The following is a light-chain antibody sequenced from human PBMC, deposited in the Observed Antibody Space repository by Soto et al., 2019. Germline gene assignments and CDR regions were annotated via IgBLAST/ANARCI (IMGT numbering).Light chain of an antibody. CDR2: GSS. Sequence: EIVLTQSPGTLSLSPGERATLSCRASQSVNSNFLAWYQQKPGQAPRLLVYGSSTRAAGVPDRFSGSGSGTDFTLTISRLEPEVFAVYYCHQYGRSPLLYTLGQGTKLVVK. CDR3: HQYGRSPLLYT. CDR1: QSVNSNF. V-gene: IGKV3-20*01. J-gene: IGKJ2*01.